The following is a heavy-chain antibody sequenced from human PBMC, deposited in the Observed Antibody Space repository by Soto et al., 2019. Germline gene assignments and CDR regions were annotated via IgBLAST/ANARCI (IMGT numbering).Heavy chain of an antibody. CDR1: GGSFKSDF. CDR3: ARHQSGYDYGLTHFDY. J-gene: IGHJ4*02. V-gene: IGHV4-59*08. CDR2: ISYTRDT. Sequence: PSETLSLTCTVSGGSFKSDFWSWIRQPPGKGLEWIGYISYTRDTNYQPSLKSRVTISVDTSKSQFSLKLSSVTAADTAVYFCARHQSGYDYGLTHFDYWGRGTLVTVSS. D-gene: IGHD5-12*01.